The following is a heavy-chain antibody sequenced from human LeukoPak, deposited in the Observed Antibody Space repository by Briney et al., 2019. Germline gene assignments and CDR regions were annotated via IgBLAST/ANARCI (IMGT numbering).Heavy chain of an antibody. CDR3: ARRPGGXSSPAXRFDY. CDR2: IYYSGTS. Sequence: ETLSLTCTVSGGSISSSSYYWGWIRQPPGKGLEWIGSIYYSGTSSYNPSLKSRLTISVDTSKNQFSLRLHSVTAADTAVYYCARRPGGXSSPAXRFDYWGQGXXVXVXS. J-gene: IGHJ4*02. V-gene: IGHV4-39*01. D-gene: IGHD4-23*01. CDR1: GGSISSSSYY.